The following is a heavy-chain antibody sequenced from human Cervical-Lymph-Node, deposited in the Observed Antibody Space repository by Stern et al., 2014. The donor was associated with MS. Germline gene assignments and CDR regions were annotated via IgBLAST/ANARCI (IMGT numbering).Heavy chain of an antibody. CDR2: IYTSGST. V-gene: IGHV4-61*02. CDR3: ARGAVAGNFDY. CDR1: GGSISSGSYY. J-gene: IGHJ4*02. D-gene: IGHD6-19*01. Sequence: QVQLQESGPGLVKPSQTLSLTCTVSGGSISSGSYYWSWIRQPARKGLEWIGRIYTSGSTNYNPSLKSGVNITVDTDKHQFYLQMSSVTAADTAVYYCARGAVAGNFDYWGQGTLVTVSS.